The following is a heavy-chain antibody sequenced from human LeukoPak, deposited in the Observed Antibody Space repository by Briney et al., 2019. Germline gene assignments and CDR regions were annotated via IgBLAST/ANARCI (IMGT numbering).Heavy chain of an antibody. CDR3: ARVKGSGSYFAFDI. J-gene: IGHJ3*02. V-gene: IGHV4-59*01. Sequence: SETLSLTCTVSGGSMNSYYWSWLRQPPGMGLEWLTYMYYTGSTNYNPSLRSRVTISVDTSKNQSSLKLSSVTAADTAVYYCARVKGSGSYFAFDIWGQGTMVTVSS. D-gene: IGHD3-10*01. CDR2: MYYTGST. CDR1: GGSMNSYY.